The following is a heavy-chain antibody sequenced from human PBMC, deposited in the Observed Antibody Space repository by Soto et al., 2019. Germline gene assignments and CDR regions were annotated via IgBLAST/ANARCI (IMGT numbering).Heavy chain of an antibody. V-gene: IGHV3-23*01. CDR3: VRRAITATTTWGAFDV. CDR2: VSPGGDVS. J-gene: IGHJ3*01. D-gene: IGHD1-20*01. Sequence: GGSLRLSCAASGFAFSSFVMNWGRQAPGKGLEWVSTVSPGGDVSHYTDSVKGRFTISRDNSRRTLHLQMDSLRAEDAAVYFCVRRAITATTTWGAFDVGGQGTVVTVS. CDR1: GFAFSSFV.